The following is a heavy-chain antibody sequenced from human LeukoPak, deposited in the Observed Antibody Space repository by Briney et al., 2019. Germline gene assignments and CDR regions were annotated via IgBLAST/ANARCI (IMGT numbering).Heavy chain of an antibody. J-gene: IGHJ4*02. D-gene: IGHD1-26*01. CDR3: ARSLGGAYDY. CDR2: INIDGSNT. Sequence: GGSLRLSCAASGFPFSSYWMHWVRQAPGKGLVWVSRINIDGSNTNYADSVKGRFTISRDNAKNTLYLQMDSLRAEDTAVYYRARSLGGAYDYWGQGTLVTVSS. CDR1: GFPFSSYW. V-gene: IGHV3-74*01.